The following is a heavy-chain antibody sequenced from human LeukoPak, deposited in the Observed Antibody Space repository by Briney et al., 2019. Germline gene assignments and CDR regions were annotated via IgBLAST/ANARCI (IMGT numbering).Heavy chain of an antibody. D-gene: IGHD3-22*01. CDR2: ISGSGSST. Sequence: GGSLRLSCAASGFTFSNYAMTWVRQAPGKGLEWVSGISGSGSSTYYADSVKGRFTLSRDYPKNTLYLQMNSLRAEDTAVYYCARTRITMIVGLASRFDYWGQGTLVTVSS. CDR3: ARTRITMIVGLASRFDY. J-gene: IGHJ4*02. V-gene: IGHV3-23*01. CDR1: GFTFSNYA.